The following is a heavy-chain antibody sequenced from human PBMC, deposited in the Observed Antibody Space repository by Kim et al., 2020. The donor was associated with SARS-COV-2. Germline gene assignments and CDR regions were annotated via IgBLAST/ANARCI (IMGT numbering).Heavy chain of an antibody. CDR2: INSDGSST. Sequence: GGSLRLSCAASGFTFSSYWMHWVRQAPGKGLVWVSRINSDGSSTSYADSVKGRFTISRDNAKNTLYLQMNSLRAEDTAVYYCASQSGSYDFQHWGQGTLVTVSS. D-gene: IGHD1-26*01. CDR1: GFTFSSYW. V-gene: IGHV3-74*01. CDR3: ASQSGSYDFQH. J-gene: IGHJ1*01.